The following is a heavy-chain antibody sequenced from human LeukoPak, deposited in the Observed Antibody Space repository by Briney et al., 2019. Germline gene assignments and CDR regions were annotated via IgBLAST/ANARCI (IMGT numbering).Heavy chain of an antibody. Sequence: SETLSLTRTVPGGSISTYYRSWIRQPPGKGLEWIGYIYNSGSTNYNPSLKSRVTISVDTSKNQFSLSLSSVTAADTAVYYCARTPYDSSGYPYFDYWGQGILVTVSS. CDR1: GGSISTYY. V-gene: IGHV4-59*01. D-gene: IGHD3-22*01. CDR3: ARTPYDSSGYPYFDY. CDR2: IYNSGST. J-gene: IGHJ4*02.